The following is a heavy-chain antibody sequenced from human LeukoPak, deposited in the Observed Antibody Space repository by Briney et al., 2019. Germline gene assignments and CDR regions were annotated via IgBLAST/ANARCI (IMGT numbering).Heavy chain of an antibody. CDR3: GRSRSYYFDH. J-gene: IGHJ4*02. V-gene: IGHV4-39*01. D-gene: IGHD6-19*01. Sequence: SETLSLTCTVSGDSINNPGYYWGWIRRPPGKGLEWIGTIYYDGDTYYNASLKSRVTISVDTSNNQFSLRLSSVTAADTAVYYCGRSRSYYFDHWGQGTLVTVSS. CDR2: IYYDGDT. CDR1: GDSINNPGYY.